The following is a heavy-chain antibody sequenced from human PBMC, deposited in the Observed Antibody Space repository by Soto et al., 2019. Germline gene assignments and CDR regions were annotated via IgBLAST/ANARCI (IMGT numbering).Heavy chain of an antibody. V-gene: IGHV4-39*01. CDR2: VNYNGGT. D-gene: IGHD2-8*01. CDR1: GASIISSSYC. CDR3: ARHGWCSVVYKNYYYAMDV. Sequence: PSETLSLTCTVSGASIISSSYCWGWIRQPPGKGLEWIGTVNYNGGTDYKLSLKSRVTISVDTSKNQFSLRLSSATAAERAVYYCARHGWCSVVYKNYYYAMDVWGQGTTVTVSS. J-gene: IGHJ6*02.